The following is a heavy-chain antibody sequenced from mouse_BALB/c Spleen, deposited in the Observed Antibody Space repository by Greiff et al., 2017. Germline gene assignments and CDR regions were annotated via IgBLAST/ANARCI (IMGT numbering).Heavy chain of an antibody. V-gene: IGHV14-3*02. CDR1: GFNIKDTY. CDR3: ARYPSIYYYGSSYVNYFDY. D-gene: IGHD1-1*01. CDR2: IDPANGNT. Sequence: VQLKQSGAELVKPGASVKLSCTASGFNIKDTYMHWVKQRPEQGLEWIGRIDPANGNTKYDPKFQGKATITADTSSNTAYLQLSSLTSEDTAVYYCARYPSIYYYGSSYVNYFDYWGQGTTLTVSS. J-gene: IGHJ2*01.